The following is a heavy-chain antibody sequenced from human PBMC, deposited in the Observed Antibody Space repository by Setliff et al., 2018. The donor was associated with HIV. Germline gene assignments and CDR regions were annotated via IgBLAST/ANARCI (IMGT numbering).Heavy chain of an antibody. D-gene: IGHD3-22*01. V-gene: IGHV1-18*01. CDR3: AREIGDYYDSSGYYPPTDYYYGMDV. CDR2: ISAYKGNT. Sequence: ASVKVSCKASGYTFTSYDISWVRQAPGQGLEWMGWISAYKGNTNYAQKLQGRVTMTTGTSTSTAYMELRSLRSDDTAVYYCAREIGDYYDSSGYYPPTDYYYGMDVWGQGTTVTVSS. CDR1: GYTFTSYD. J-gene: IGHJ6*02.